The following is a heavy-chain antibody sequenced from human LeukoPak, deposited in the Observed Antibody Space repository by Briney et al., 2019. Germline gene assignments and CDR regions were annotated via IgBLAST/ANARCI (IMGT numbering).Heavy chain of an antibody. CDR3: ARLSVGATVADY. CDR2: IYYSGST. D-gene: IGHD1-26*01. V-gene: IGHV4-59*08. Sequence: PSETLSLTCTVSGGSISSYYWSWIRQPPGKGLEWIGYIYYSGSTNYNPSLKSRVTISVDTSKNQFSLKLSSVTAADTAVYYCARLSVGATVADYWGQGTLVTVSS. J-gene: IGHJ4*02. CDR1: GGSISSYY.